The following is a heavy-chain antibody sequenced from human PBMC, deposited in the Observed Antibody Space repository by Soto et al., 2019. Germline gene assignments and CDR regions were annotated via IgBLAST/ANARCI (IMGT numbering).Heavy chain of an antibody. Sequence: ASVKVSCKLSGYSLTELSMHWVRQASGKGLEWMGGLDPDNDETIYAQKFQGRVTMTEDTSADTAYMELSSLRSEDTAVYNCAIGYCSSTSCYAWDYYYYYGMDVGGQGTTVTVSS. CDR1: GYSLTELS. J-gene: IGHJ6*02. V-gene: IGHV1-24*01. D-gene: IGHD2-2*01. CDR2: LDPDNDET. CDR3: AIGYCSSTSCYAWDYYYYYGMDV.